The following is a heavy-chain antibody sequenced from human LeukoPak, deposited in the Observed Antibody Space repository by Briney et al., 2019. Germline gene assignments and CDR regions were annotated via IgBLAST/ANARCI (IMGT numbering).Heavy chain of an antibody. CDR2: MNPNSGNT. V-gene: IGHV1-8*03. D-gene: IGHD2-15*01. CDR1: GYTFTSYD. Sequence: ASVKVSCKASGYTFTSYDINWVRQATGQGPEWMGWMNPNSGNTGYAQKFQGRVTITRNTSISTAYMELSSLRSEDTAVYYCARDNSGGSTWWFDPWGQGTLVTVSS. CDR3: ARDNSGGSTWWFDP. J-gene: IGHJ5*02.